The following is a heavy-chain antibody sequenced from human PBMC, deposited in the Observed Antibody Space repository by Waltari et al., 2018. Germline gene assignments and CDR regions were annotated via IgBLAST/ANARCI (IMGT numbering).Heavy chain of an antibody. J-gene: IGHJ3*02. D-gene: IGHD1-1*01. CDR1: GYTPTELS. CDR2: FEPEDGET. CDR3: ATVKLERGEFDAFDI. Sequence: QVQLVQSGAEVKKPGASVKVSCKVSGYTPTELSMPWVRQAPGKGLEWMGGFEPEDGETIYAQKFQGRVTMTEDTSTDTAYMELSSLRSEDTAVYYCATVKLERGEFDAFDIWGQGTMVTVSS. V-gene: IGHV1-24*01.